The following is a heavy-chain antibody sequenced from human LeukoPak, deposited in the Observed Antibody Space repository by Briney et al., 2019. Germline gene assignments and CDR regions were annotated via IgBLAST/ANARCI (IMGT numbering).Heavy chain of an antibody. V-gene: IGHV5-51*01. Sequence: GESLEISFKGSGYSFTTYWIGWVRQMPGKGLEWMGIIYPGDSDTRYSPSFQGQVTISADKSISTAYLQWSSLKASDTAMYYCARLPVSDRYYFHYWGQAAMAAVSS. J-gene: IGHJ4*02. CDR1: GYSFTTYW. CDR2: IYPGDSDT. D-gene: IGHD1-14*01. CDR3: ARLPVSDRYYFHY.